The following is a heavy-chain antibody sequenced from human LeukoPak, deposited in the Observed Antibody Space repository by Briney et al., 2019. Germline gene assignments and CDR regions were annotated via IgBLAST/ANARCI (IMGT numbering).Heavy chain of an antibody. CDR2: INPSGGST. D-gene: IGHD2-15*01. CDR1: GYTFTSYG. CDR3: ARAGSGGSCYDY. J-gene: IGHJ4*02. V-gene: IGHV1-46*01. Sequence: ASVKVSCKASGYTFTSYGISWVRQAPGQGLEWMGIINPSGGSTSYAQKFQGRVTMTRDTSTSTVYMELSSLRSEDTAVYYCARAGSGGSCYDYWGQGTLVTVSS.